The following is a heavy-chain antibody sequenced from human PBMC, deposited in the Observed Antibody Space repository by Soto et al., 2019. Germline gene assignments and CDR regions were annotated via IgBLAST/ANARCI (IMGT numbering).Heavy chain of an antibody. CDR1: GYSFTSYG. D-gene: IGHD3-10*01. CDR3: ARGITMVRGPFGDYYYMDV. J-gene: IGHJ6*03. Sequence: ASVKVSCKASGYSFTSYGFSWVRQAPGQGLEWMGWISAYNGNTNYAQKLQGRVTMTTDTPTSTAYMELRSLRSDDTAVYYCARGITMVRGPFGDYYYMDVWGKGTTVTVSS. V-gene: IGHV1-18*01. CDR2: ISAYNGNT.